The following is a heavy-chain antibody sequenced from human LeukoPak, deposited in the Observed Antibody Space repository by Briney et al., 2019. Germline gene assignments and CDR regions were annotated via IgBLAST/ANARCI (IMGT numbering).Heavy chain of an antibody. V-gene: IGHV4-4*07. CDR1: GGSISSYY. CDR2: IYTSGST. J-gene: IGHJ5*02. Sequence: SETLSLTCTVSGGSISSYYWSWIRQPAGKGLEWIGRIYTSGSTNYNPSLKSRVTMSVDTSKNQFSLKLSSVTAADTAVYYCAREVPSGVPAAHDYGGYDWFDPWGQGTLVTVSS. D-gene: IGHD4-17*01. CDR3: AREVPSGVPAAHDYGGYDWFDP.